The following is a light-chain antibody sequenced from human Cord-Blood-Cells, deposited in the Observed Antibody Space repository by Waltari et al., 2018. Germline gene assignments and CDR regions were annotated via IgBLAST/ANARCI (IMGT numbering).Light chain of an antibody. J-gene: IGLJ3*02. CDR1: ISDVGAYNT. Sequence: QSALTPPASVSGSPGPSITISCTGPISDVGAYNTVPWYQQHPGKPPKLMIYDVSNRPSGVSNRFSGSKSGNTASLTISGLQAEDEADYYCSSYASSSTWVFGGGTKLTGL. CDR3: SSYASSSTWV. V-gene: IGLV2-14*01. CDR2: DVS.